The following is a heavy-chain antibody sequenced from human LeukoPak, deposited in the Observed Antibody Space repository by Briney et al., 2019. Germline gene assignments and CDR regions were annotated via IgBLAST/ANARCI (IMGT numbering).Heavy chain of an antibody. J-gene: IGHJ6*03. CDR1: RGTFNRYG. CDR3: AGAEIYCGGDCYSSFRYYSYSYMDV. V-gene: IGHV1-69*13. D-gene: IGHD2-21*02. Sequence: GASVKVSCKASRGTFNRYGINWVRQAPGQGLEWMGGITPIFATTNYAQKFQGRVAITADESTSTAYMELRSLRSDDTAVYYCAGAEIYCGGDCYSSFRYYSYSYMDVWGKGTTVTISS. CDR2: ITPIFATT.